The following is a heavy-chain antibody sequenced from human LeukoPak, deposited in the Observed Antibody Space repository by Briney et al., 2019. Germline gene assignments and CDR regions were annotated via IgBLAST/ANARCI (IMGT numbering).Heavy chain of an antibody. Sequence: GGSLKLSCAASGFTFSGSAMHWVRQASGKGLEWVGRIRSKAKSYATAYVESVKGRFTISRDDSKNTAYLQMNSLQTEDTAVYYCTKGTPFAYWGQGTLVTVSS. CDR3: TKGTPFAY. J-gene: IGHJ4*02. CDR1: GFTFSGSA. CDR2: IRSKAKSYAT. V-gene: IGHV3-73*01.